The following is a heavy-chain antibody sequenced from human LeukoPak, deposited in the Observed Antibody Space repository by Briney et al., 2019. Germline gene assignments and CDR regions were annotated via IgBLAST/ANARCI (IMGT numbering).Heavy chain of an antibody. J-gene: IGHJ4*02. CDR3: AKEGARGIVVADYFDF. D-gene: IGHD6-19*01. CDR2: IDGSGGTT. CDR1: GFTFSLYS. Sequence: GGSLRLSCAASGFTFSLYSMAWVRQAPGKGLEWVSVIDGSGGTTFYAGSVKGRFAISRDNSENTLYLQMSSLRADDTAVYYCAKEGARGIVVADYFDFWGQGTLVTVSS. V-gene: IGHV3-23*01.